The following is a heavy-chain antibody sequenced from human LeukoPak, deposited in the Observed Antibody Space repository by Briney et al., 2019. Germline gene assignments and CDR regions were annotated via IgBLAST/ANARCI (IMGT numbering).Heavy chain of an antibody. CDR1: GYIYTNYG. CDR3: ARAAMITFGGVISNDNWFDP. Sequence: GASVRVCCKASGYIYTNYGISWVRQAPGQGLEWMGWINAYKGNANYAQTLPGRVTMTTDTSTKAAYMEPRSLRSDDPAVYYCARAAMITFGGVISNDNWFDPWGQGTLVTVSS. D-gene: IGHD3-16*02. V-gene: IGHV1-18*01. CDR2: INAYKGNA. J-gene: IGHJ5*02.